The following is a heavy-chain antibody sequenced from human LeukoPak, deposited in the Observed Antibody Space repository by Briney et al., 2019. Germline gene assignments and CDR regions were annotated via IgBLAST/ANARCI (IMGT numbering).Heavy chain of an antibody. CDR1: GFTFSGSA. D-gene: IGHD2/OR15-2a*01. V-gene: IGHV3-73*01. J-gene: IGHJ4*02. CDR3: TRLLENSNRAEGNEGLIDS. CDR2: IRSKANSYAT. Sequence: GGSLRLSCAPPGFTFSGSAIHWVRQASGKGLEWVGRIRSKANSYATAYAESVKGRFTMSRDDSKNTAYLQMNSLKTEDTAVYYCTRLLENSNRAEGNEGLIDSWGQGTLVTVSS.